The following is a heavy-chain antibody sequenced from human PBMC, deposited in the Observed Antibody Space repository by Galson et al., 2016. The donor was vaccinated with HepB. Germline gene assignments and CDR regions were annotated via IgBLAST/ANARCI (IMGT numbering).Heavy chain of an antibody. V-gene: IGHV3-23*01. CDR1: GFTFSSYG. Sequence: SLRLSCAASGFTFSSYGMHWVRQAPGKGLAWVSAISDSGGYTPYADSVRGRFTISSDTSKNTRYLQMNSLRAEDTAVYDCARVAPSGPLDVWGQGSTVTVSS. CDR2: ISDSGGYT. J-gene: IGHJ6*02. CDR3: ARVAPSGPLDV.